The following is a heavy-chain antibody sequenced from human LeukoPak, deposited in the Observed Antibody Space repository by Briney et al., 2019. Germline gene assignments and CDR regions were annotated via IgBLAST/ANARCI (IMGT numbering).Heavy chain of an antibody. D-gene: IGHD2-2*01. CDR1: GGSFSSHY. J-gene: IGHJ4*02. V-gene: IGHV4-59*11. CDR3: ARAECRNDSCYAADLEY. Sequence: SETLSLTCSVSGGSFSSHYWSWIRKPPEKGLEWIGYMYYSGSTNYNPSLKSRVTISVDTSKNQFSLKLASVTAADTAVYYCARAECRNDSCYAADLEYWGQGTLVTVSS. CDR2: MYYSGST.